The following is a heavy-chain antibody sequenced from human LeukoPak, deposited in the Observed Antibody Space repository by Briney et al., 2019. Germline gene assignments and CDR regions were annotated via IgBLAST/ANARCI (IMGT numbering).Heavy chain of an antibody. V-gene: IGHV4-59*01. D-gene: IGHD6-13*01. CDR1: GGSISSYY. J-gene: IGHJ5*02. CDR3: ATGMEWFDP. CDR2: IYYSGST. Sequence: KASETLSLTCTVSGGSISSYYWSCIRQPPGKGLEWIGYIYYSGSTNYNPSLKSRVTISVDTSKNQFSLKLSSVTAADTAVYYCATGMEWFDPWGQGTLVTVSS.